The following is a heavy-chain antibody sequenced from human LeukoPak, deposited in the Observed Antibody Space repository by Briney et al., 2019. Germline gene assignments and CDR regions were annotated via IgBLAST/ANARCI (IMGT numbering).Heavy chain of an antibody. CDR1: GYTFTAYP. CDR2: INPNSGAT. CDR3: ARDQDPTVFDY. J-gene: IGHJ4*02. V-gene: IGHV1-2*02. Sequence: ASVKVSCKASGYTFTAYPIHWVRQAPGQGPEWMGWINPNSGATDPAQKFRGRITMTRDTSTSTAFMEVNRLTSDDTAVYYSARDQDPTVFDYWGQGTLVTVSS.